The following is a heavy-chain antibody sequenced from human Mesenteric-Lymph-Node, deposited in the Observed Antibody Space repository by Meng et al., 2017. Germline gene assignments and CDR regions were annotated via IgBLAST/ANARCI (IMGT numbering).Heavy chain of an antibody. D-gene: IGHD6-13*01. J-gene: IGHJ4*02. V-gene: IGHV3-48*03. Sequence: GESLKISCVDSGITFNSYEMNWVRQAPGKGLEWISYISNSGSTIYYADSVEGRFTISRDNAKNSLYLQMNSLRAEDTGVYYCAAGGRIAIFEYWGQGTLVTVSS. CDR1: GITFNSYE. CDR2: ISNSGSTI. CDR3: AAGGRIAIFEY.